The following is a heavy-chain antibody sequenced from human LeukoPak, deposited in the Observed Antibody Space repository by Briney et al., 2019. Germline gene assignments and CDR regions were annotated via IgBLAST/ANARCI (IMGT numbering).Heavy chain of an antibody. CDR3: ARGYSSSSGDYFDC. CDR1: GYTFTGYY. V-gene: IGHV1-2*02. D-gene: IGHD6-6*01. CDR2: INRNSGGT. Sequence: ASVTVSRKSSGYTFTGYYMHWLRQPPGQGLEWVGCINRNSGGTNYAQKFQGRVTMTRDTSISTAYMELSRLRSDDTAVYYCARGYSSSSGDYFDCWGQGTLVTVSS. J-gene: IGHJ4*02.